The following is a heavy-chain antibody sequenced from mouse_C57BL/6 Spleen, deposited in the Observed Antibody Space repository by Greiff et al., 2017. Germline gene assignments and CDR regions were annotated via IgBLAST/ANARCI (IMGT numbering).Heavy chain of an antibody. CDR1: GYTFTSYW. V-gene: IGHV1-69*01. CDR3: AISDSSGYAWFAY. J-gene: IGHJ3*01. D-gene: IGHD3-2*02. CDR2: IDPSDSYT. Sequence: QVQLQQPGAELVMPGASVKLSCKASGYTFTSYWMHWVKQRPGQGLEWIGEIDPSDSYTNYNQKFNGKSTLTVDKSSSTAYMQLSSLTSEDSAVYYCAISDSSGYAWFAYWGQGTLVTVSA.